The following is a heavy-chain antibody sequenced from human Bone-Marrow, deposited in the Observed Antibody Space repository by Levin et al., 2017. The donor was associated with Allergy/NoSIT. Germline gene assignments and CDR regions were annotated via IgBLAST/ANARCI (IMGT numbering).Heavy chain of an antibody. Sequence: GESLKISCAASGFTFSNYWMHWVRQAPGKGLVWVSRINSDGGSTTYADSVQGRFTISRDNAKNTLYLQMNSLRAEDTAVYYCARNRGEDYYNYYGMDVWGQGTTVTVSS. D-gene: IGHD3-10*01. CDR3: ARNRGEDYYNYYGMDV. J-gene: IGHJ6*02. V-gene: IGHV3-74*01. CDR1: GFTFSNYW. CDR2: INSDGGST.